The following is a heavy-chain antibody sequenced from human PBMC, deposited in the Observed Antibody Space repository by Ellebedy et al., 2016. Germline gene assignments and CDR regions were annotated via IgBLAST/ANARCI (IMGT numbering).Heavy chain of an antibody. D-gene: IGHD1-26*01. V-gene: IGHV5-51*01. J-gene: IGHJ4*02. CDR2: IYPGDSDT. CDR1: GYSFTNYW. Sequence: GESLKISCKGSGYSFTNYWIGWVRQMPGKGLEWMGIIYPGDSDTRYSPSFQGQVTISADKSISTAYLQWSSLKASNTAMYYCARSMGAPLGYFDYWGQGTLVTVSS. CDR3: ARSMGAPLGYFDY.